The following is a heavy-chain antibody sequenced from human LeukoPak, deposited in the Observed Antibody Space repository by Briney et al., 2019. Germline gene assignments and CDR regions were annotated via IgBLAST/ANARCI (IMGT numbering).Heavy chain of an antibody. CDR2: IGPTGSDR. CDR1: GLTFSTSG. J-gene: IGHJ4*02. CDR3: ATETNGRHYDY. D-gene: IGHD1-14*01. Sequence: TGGSLRLSCTASGLTFSTSGFNWVRQAPGKGLEWVASIGPTGSDRYHADSIKGRFTISRDNANNFLYLQMNSLRAEDTAVYYCATETNGRHYDYWGQGTLLTVSS. V-gene: IGHV3-21*06.